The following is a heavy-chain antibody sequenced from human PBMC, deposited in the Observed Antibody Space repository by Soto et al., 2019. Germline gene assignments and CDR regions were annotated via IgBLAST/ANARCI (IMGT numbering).Heavy chain of an antibody. J-gene: IGHJ6*02. CDR1: GFTFSTYA. V-gene: IGHV3-23*01. CDR3: AKGRGYYYYYGVDV. Sequence: PGGSLRLSCAASGFTFSTYAMAWVRQAPGKGLEWVSDIIDSGGSTYYADSVKGRFTISRDNSKSTLYLQMNSLRAEDTALYYCAKGRGYYYYYGVDVWGQGTTVTVSS. CDR2: IIDSGGST.